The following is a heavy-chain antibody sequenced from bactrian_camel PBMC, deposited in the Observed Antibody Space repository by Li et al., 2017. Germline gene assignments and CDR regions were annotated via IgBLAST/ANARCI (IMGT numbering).Heavy chain of an antibody. Sequence: VQLVESGGGSVQAGGSLRLSCTASGYTFANCRKLFWYRQVPGYERELVSKIGADGVTDYADSVKGRFTMSQDNAKSTIFLQMNSLKPEDTAMYYCAKDLTGWVGLFGYWGQGTQVTVS. D-gene: IGHD5*01. CDR2: IGADGVT. CDR3: AKDLTGWVGLFGY. V-gene: IGHV3S55*01. J-gene: IGHJ6*01. CDR1: GYTFANCR.